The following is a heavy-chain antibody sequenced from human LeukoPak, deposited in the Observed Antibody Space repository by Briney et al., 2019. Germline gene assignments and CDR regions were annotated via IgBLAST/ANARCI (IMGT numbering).Heavy chain of an antibody. CDR3: ARARTGFDL. D-gene: IGHD3/OR15-3a*01. Sequence: SETLSLTCTVSGGSISGSSYYWGWIRQPPGKGLEWIGSIYYSGSTYYNPSLKSRVTISVDTSKNQFSLKLSSVTAADTAVYYCARARTGFDLWGQGALVTVSS. CDR2: IYYSGST. J-gene: IGHJ5*02. V-gene: IGHV4-39*07. CDR1: GGSISGSSYY.